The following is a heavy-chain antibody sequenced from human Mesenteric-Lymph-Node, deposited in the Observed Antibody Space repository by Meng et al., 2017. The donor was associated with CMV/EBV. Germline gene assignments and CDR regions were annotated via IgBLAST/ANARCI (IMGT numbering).Heavy chain of an antibody. D-gene: IGHD3-3*01. CDR3: AKDRRWLLSPSYSYFDY. V-gene: IGHV3-23*01. CDR1: GFTFSNYP. Sequence: GGSLRLSCAASGFTFSNYPMSWVRQTPQKGLEWVSGISGSGRNTYYADSVKGRFTISRDNSKNTLYLQMNSLRAEDTAVYYCAKDRRWLLSPSYSYFDYWGQGTLVTVSS. CDR2: ISGSGRNT. J-gene: IGHJ4*02.